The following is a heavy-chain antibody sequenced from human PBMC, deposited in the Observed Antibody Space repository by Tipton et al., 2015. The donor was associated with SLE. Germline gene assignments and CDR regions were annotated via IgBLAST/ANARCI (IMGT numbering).Heavy chain of an antibody. D-gene: IGHD3-10*01. CDR2: INHSGST. CDR3: ARVPTTMVRGIPPHFDY. CDR1: GGSFSGYY. J-gene: IGHJ4*02. Sequence: LRLSCAVYGGSFSGYYWSWIRQPPGKGLEWIGEINHSGSTNYNPSLKSRVTISVDTSKNQFSLKLSSVTAADTAVYYCARVPTTMVRGIPPHFDYWGQGTLVTVSS. V-gene: IGHV4-34*01.